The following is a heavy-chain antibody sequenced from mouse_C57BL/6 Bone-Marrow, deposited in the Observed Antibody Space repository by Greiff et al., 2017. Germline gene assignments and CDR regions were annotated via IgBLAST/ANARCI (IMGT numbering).Heavy chain of an antibody. CDR1: GYTFTSYT. Sequence: QVQLQQSGAELARPGASVKMSCKASGYTFTSYTMHWVKPRPGQGLEWIGYINPSSGYTKYNQKFKDKATLTADKSSSTAYMQLSSLTSEDSAVYYCARCGFAYWGQGTLVTVSA. CDR3: ARCGFAY. V-gene: IGHV1-4*01. CDR2: INPSSGYT. J-gene: IGHJ3*01.